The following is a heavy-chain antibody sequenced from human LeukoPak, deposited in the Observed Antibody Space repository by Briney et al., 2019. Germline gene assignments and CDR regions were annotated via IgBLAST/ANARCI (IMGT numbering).Heavy chain of an antibody. D-gene: IGHD1-26*01. CDR2: LTANSRSA. CDR3: ARGKSRGSHIDY. Sequence: GGSLRLSCAASGFTFSSYEMNWVRQAPGKGLEWVSGLTANSRSAYYADSVKGRFTISRDNSENMVYLQMNSLRAEDTAMYYCARGKSRGSHIDYWGQGTLVTVSS. J-gene: IGHJ4*02. V-gene: IGHV3-23*01. CDR1: GFTFSSYE.